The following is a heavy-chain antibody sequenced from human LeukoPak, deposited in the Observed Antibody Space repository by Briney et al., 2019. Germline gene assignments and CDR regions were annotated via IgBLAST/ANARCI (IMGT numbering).Heavy chain of an antibody. CDR1: GFTFSSYW. J-gene: IGHJ4*02. CDR3: ARGSGDY. V-gene: IGHV3-21*01. CDR2: IASSTNYI. Sequence: GGSLRLSCAASGFTFSSYWMSWVRQAPGKGLEWVSSIASSTNYIYYADSVKGRFTISSDNARNSLYLQMTSLRAEDTAVYYCARGSGDYSGQGTLVTVSS.